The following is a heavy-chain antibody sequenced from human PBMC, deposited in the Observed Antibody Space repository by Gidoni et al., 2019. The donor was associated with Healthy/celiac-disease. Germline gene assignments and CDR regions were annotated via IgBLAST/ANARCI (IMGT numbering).Heavy chain of an antibody. CDR1: GYTFTGYY. CDR3: ARDRTAVPYSGSHAANWFDP. D-gene: IGHD1-26*01. J-gene: IGHJ5*02. Sequence: QVQLVQSGAEVKKPGASVKVSCQASGYTFTGYYMHWVRQAPGQGLEWMGWINPNSGGTNYAQKFQGRVTMTRDTSISTAYMELSRLRSDDTAVYYCARDRTAVPYSGSHAANWFDPWGQGTLVTVSS. CDR2: INPNSGGT. V-gene: IGHV1-2*02.